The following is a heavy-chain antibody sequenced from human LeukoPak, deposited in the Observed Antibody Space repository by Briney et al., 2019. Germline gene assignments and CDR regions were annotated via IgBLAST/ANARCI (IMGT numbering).Heavy chain of an antibody. CDR2: ITNNGGTT. Sequence: PGGSLRLSCAASGFTFSYYTMHWVRQAPGKGLEYLSGITNNGGTTYHADSVKGRFTISRDNSKNTLYFQMSSLRAEDTAVYYCVKVSSTVGATYFDYWGQGTLVTVSP. CDR3: VKVSSTVGATYFDY. V-gene: IGHV3-64D*06. D-gene: IGHD1-26*01. CDR1: GFTFSYYT. J-gene: IGHJ4*02.